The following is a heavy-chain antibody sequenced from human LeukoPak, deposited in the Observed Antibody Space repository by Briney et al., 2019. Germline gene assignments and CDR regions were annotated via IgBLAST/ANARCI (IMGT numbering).Heavy chain of an antibody. Sequence: GESLKISCKVSGYSFTTYWIGWVRQMPGKGREWMGIIYPGDSDTRYSPSFQGQVTISADKSINTAYLQWSSLKASDTAIYYCARLSSRGYEISWWFDPWGQGTLVTVSS. J-gene: IGHJ5*02. CDR3: ARLSSRGYEISWWFDP. D-gene: IGHD5-12*01. CDR2: IYPGDSDT. V-gene: IGHV5-51*01. CDR1: GYSFTTYW.